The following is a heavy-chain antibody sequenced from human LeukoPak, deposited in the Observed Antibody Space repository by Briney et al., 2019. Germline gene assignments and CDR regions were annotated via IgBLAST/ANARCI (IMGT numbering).Heavy chain of an antibody. CDR3: ARDSSGFNGGVDY. Sequence: GGSLRLSCAASGFTFGSDWMNWLRQAPGRGLEWVGNINHDGSEIYYLDSVRGRFTISRDNTKNSLYLLMNSLRAEDTAVYYCARDSSGFNGGVDYWGQGTLVTVSS. J-gene: IGHJ4*02. CDR2: INHDGSEI. CDR1: GFTFGSDW. D-gene: IGHD3-22*01. V-gene: IGHV3-7*01.